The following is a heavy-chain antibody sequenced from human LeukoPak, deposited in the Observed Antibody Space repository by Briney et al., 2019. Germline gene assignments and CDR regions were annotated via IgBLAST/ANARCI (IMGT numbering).Heavy chain of an antibody. J-gene: IGHJ4*02. CDR1: GFTFSTYC. D-gene: IGHD3-22*01. Sequence: PGGSLRLSCAASGFTFSTYCMSWVRQAPGKGLEWVANINQGGSEKYYVDSVTGRFTISGDKAQNSLHLQMSSLRAEDTAVYYCARGRFHYDSSGYSSFYHWGQGTLVTVSS. CDR2: INQGGSEK. V-gene: IGHV3-7*01. CDR3: ARGRFHYDSSGYSSFYH.